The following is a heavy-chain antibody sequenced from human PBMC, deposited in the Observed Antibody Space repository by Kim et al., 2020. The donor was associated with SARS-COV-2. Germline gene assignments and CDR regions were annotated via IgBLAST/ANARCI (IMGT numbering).Heavy chain of an antibody. D-gene: IGHD3-10*01. CDR2: ISYDGSNK. CDR3: ARSGRRGDNWFDP. J-gene: IGHJ5*02. Sequence: GGSLRLSCAASGFTFSSYAMHWVRQAPGKGLEWVAVISYDGSNKYYADSVKGRFTISRDNSKNTLYLQINSLRAEDTAVYYCARSGRRGDNWFDPWGQGTLVTVSS. V-gene: IGHV3-30-3*01. CDR1: GFTFSSYA.